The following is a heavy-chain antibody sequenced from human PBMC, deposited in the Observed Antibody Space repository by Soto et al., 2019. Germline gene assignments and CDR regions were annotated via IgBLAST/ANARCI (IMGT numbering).Heavy chain of an antibody. Sequence: GGSLRLSCAASGFTFSSYCMHWVRQAPGKGLEWVAVIWYDGSNKYYADSVKGRFTISRDNSKNTLYLQRNSLRAEDTAVYYCARDRVTGTDALDIWGQGTMVTVSS. CDR3: ARDRVTGTDALDI. J-gene: IGHJ3*02. V-gene: IGHV3-33*08. CDR1: GFTFSSYC. CDR2: IWYDGSNK. D-gene: IGHD1-20*01.